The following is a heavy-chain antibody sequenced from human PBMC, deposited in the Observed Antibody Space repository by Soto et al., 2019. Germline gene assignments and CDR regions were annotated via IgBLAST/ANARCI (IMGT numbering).Heavy chain of an antibody. CDR2: ISSTTNYI. CDR3: ARESEDLTSNFDY. Sequence: GGPLSVCCAASGVIFTRYSMNWVRPAPGKGLEWVSSISSTTNYIYYGDSVKGRFTISRDNAKNSLYLEMNSLRAEDTAVYYCARESEDLTSNFDYWGQGTLVTVSS. J-gene: IGHJ4*02. CDR1: GVIFTRYS. V-gene: IGHV3-21*06.